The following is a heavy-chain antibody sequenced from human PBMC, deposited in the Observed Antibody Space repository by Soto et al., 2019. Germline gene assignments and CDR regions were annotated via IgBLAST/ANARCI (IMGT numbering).Heavy chain of an antibody. CDR3: ARGKYSVNRYEPSDI. V-gene: IGHV3-74*03. D-gene: IGHD5-12*01. J-gene: IGHJ3*02. Sequence: PGGSLRLSCAASGFTFSSYWMHWVRQTPGKGLVWVSRINSDGTSTTYADSVKGRFTISRDNAKNTLYLQMNSLRAEDTALYYCARGKYSVNRYEPSDIWGQGTMVTVSS. CDR1: GFTFSSYW. CDR2: INSDGTST.